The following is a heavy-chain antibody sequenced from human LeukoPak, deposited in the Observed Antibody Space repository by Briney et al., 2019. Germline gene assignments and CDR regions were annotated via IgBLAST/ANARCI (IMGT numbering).Heavy chain of an antibody. V-gene: IGHV1-2*02. CDR2: ISPNSGGT. D-gene: IGHD3-10*01. J-gene: IGHJ3*02. CDR3: AREYYYGSGGGWGAFDI. Sequence: ASVKVSCKASGYTFTGYYMHWVRQAPGQGLEWMGWISPNSGGTNYAQKFQGRVTMTRDTSISTAYMELSRLRSDDTAVYYCAREYYYGSGGGWGAFDIWGQGTMVTVSS. CDR1: GYTFTGYY.